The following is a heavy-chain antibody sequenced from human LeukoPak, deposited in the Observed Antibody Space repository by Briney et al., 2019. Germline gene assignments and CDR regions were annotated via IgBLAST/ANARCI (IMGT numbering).Heavy chain of an antibody. V-gene: IGHV3-23*01. Sequence: GGSLRLSCAATGFTLSNNTMDWVRQAPGKGLEWVSTIISAGSTYYADSVKGRFTFSRDNSKNTLYLEMNSLRAGDTAVYYCAGRNYGSGSHYNYWGQGALVTVSS. J-gene: IGHJ4*02. CDR2: IISAGST. CDR1: GFTLSNNT. D-gene: IGHD3-10*01. CDR3: AGRNYGSGSHYNY.